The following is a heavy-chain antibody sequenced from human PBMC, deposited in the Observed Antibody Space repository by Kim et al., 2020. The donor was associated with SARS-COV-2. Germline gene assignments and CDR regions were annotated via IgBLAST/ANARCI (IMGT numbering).Heavy chain of an antibody. J-gene: IGHJ6*02. CDR2: INHSGST. D-gene: IGHD6-13*01. CDR3: ARGGRYSSSWYGRPYYYYASRYCMDV. V-gene: IGHV4-34*01. CDR1: GGSFSGYY. Sequence: SETLSLTCAVYGGSFSGYYWSWIRQPPGKGLEWIGEINHSGSTNYNPSLKSRVTISVDTSKNQFSLKLSSVTAADTAVYYCARGGRYSSSWYGRPYYYYASRYCMDVWGQGTTVTVSS.